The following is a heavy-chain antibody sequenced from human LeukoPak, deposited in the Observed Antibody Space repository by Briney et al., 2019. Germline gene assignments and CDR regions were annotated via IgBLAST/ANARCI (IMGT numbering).Heavy chain of an antibody. V-gene: IGHV3-23*01. J-gene: IGHJ5*02. D-gene: IGHD1-26*01. CDR2: ISGSGGST. CDR3: AKDQYSGSYYWYDP. CDR1: GLTLSSYA. Sequence: GGSLRLSCAASGLTLSSYAMSWVRQAPGKGLEWVSAISGSGGSTYYADSVKGRFTISRDNSKNTVYLQMNSLRAEDTAVYYCAKDQYSGSYYWYDPWGQGTLVTVSS.